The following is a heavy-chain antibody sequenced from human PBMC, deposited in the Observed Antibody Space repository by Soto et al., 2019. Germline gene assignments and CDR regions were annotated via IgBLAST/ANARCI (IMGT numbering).Heavy chain of an antibody. D-gene: IGHD6-6*01. J-gene: IGHJ4*02. V-gene: IGHV1-69*02. Sequence: QVQLVQSGAEVKKPGSSVKVSCKASGGTFSSYTISWVRQAPGQGLEWMGRIIPILGIANYAQKFQGRVTITADKSTSTAYMDLSSLRSEDTAVYYCATGAARYYFDYWGQGTLVTVSS. CDR1: GGTFSSYT. CDR3: ATGAARYYFDY. CDR2: IIPILGIA.